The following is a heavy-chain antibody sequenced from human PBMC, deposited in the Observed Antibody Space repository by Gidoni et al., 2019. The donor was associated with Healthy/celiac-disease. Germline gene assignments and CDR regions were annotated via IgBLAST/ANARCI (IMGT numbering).Heavy chain of an antibody. Sequence: QVQLVEPGGGVVQPGRYLRLSCAASGFTFSSYVMHWVRQAPGKGLEWVAVISYDGSSKYSSDSVKGRFTISRYISKNTLYLQMNRRSAEDTAVYYCARAYGSSAYIFDYWGQGTLVTVSS. D-gene: IGHD3-22*01. CDR2: ISYDGSSK. J-gene: IGHJ4*02. CDR1: GFTFSSYV. CDR3: ARAYGSSAYIFDY. V-gene: IGHV3-30-3*01.